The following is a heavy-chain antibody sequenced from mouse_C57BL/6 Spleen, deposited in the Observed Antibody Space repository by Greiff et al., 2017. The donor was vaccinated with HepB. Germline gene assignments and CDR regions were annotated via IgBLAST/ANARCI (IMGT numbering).Heavy chain of an antibody. J-gene: IGHJ4*01. Sequence: EVKLMESGGGLVQPGESLKLSCESNEYEFPSHDMSWVRKTPEKRLELVAAINSDGGSTYYPDTMERRFIISRDNTKKTLYLQMISLRSEDTAWYYCARHGDVYAMDYWGQGTSVTVSA. CDR3: ARHGDVYAMDY. CDR2: INSDGGST. V-gene: IGHV5-2*01. CDR1: EYEFPSHD.